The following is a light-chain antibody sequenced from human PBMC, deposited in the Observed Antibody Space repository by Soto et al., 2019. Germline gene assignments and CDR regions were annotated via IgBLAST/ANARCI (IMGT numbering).Light chain of an antibody. CDR2: DTS. V-gene: IGLV7-46*01. J-gene: IGLJ2*01. Sequence: QAVVTQEPSLTVSPGGTVTLTCGSSTGAVTSGHYPYWFQQKPGQAPRTLIYDTSNKHSWTPARFSGSLLGGKAALTLSGAHDEDAAQYYCLLSYSSASVVFGGGTKLTVL. CDR3: LLSYSSASVV. CDR1: TGAVTSGHY.